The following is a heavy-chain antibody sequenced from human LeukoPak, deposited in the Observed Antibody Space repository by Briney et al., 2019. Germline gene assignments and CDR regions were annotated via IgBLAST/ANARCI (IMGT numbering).Heavy chain of an antibody. D-gene: IGHD3-10*01. CDR3: TPRITMVRGDFDY. Sequence: GGSLRLSCAASGFTFSDYTMNWVRQAPGRGLEWVGRIKTKTDGGTTDYAAPVKGRFTISRDDSKNTLYLQMNSLKTEDTAVYYCTPRITMVRGDFDYWGQGTLVTVSS. CDR1: GFTFSDYT. V-gene: IGHV3-15*01. J-gene: IGHJ4*02. CDR2: IKTKTDGGTT.